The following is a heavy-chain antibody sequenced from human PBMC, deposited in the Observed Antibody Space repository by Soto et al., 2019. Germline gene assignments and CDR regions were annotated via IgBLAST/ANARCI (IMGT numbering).Heavy chain of an antibody. Sequence: ASVKASGKASGYTFTIYGISWVRQAPVQGLEWMGWISAYNGNTNYAQKLQGRVTMTTDTSTSTAYMELRSLRSADTAVYYCARDWKAAAGPLAPDYWGQGALVT. V-gene: IGHV1-18*04. CDR3: ARDWKAAAGPLAPDY. CDR1: GYTFTIYG. D-gene: IGHD6-13*01. CDR2: ISAYNGNT. J-gene: IGHJ4*02.